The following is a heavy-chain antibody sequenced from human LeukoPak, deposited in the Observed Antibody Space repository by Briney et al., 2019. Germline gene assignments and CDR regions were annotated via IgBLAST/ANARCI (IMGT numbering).Heavy chain of an antibody. CDR3: ARGRLWSGYYTHYYYYGMDV. Sequence: SETLSLTCAVYGGSFSGYYWSWIRQPPGKGLEWIGEINHSGSTNYNPSLKSRVTISVDTSKNQFSLKLGSVTAADTAVYYCARGRLWSGYYTHYYYYGMDVWGQGTTVTVSS. CDR1: GGSFSGYY. J-gene: IGHJ6*02. CDR2: INHSGST. V-gene: IGHV4-34*01. D-gene: IGHD3-3*01.